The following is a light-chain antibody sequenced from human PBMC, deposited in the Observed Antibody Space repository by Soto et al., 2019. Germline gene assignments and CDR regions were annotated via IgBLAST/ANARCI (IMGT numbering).Light chain of an antibody. Sequence: QSALTQPASVSGSPGQSITISCTGSSSDVGDFVSWYQQHPGKAPKLMIYDVASRPSGVSYRFSGSRSGNMASLTISGLQAEDEADYYGGSYRTRNTLWLFGGGTKLTVL. V-gene: IGLV2-14*01. J-gene: IGLJ3*02. CDR1: SSDVGDF. CDR2: DVA. CDR3: GSYRTRNTLWL.